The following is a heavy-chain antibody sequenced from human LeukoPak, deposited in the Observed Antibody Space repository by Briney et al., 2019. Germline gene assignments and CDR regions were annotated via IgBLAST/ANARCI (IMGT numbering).Heavy chain of an antibody. J-gene: IGHJ4*02. CDR2: SNWNGGRT. CDR3: ARNFGGGDSSGPYY. D-gene: IGHD3-22*01. Sequence: PGGPLRLSCAASAFTFDDYGMSWVRQAPGKGLEWVSGSNWNGGRTGYADSMKGRFIISRDNAKNSLYLQVNSLRAEDTALYYCARNFGGGDSSGPYYWGQGTLVTVSS. CDR1: AFTFDDYG. V-gene: IGHV3-20*04.